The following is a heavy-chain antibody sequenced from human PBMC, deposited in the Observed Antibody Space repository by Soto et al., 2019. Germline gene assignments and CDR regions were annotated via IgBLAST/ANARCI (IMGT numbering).Heavy chain of an antibody. V-gene: IGHV5-10-1*01. D-gene: IGHD2-2*01. J-gene: IGHJ6*02. Sequence: GESLKISCKGSGYSFTSYWISWVRQMPGKGLEWMGRIDPSDSYTNYSPSFQGHVTISADKSISTAYLQWSSLKASDTAMYYCARRDCSSTGCYEDYYYYGMEVWAQGTRVTVPS. CDR2: IDPSDSYT. CDR1: GYSFTSYW. CDR3: ARRDCSSTGCYEDYYYYGMEV.